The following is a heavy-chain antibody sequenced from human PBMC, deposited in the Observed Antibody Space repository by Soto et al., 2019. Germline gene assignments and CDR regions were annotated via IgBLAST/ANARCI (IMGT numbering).Heavy chain of an antibody. V-gene: IGHV2-70*01. CDR1: GFSLSKSGMC. CDR3: ARMVTIFGGWYYYGMDV. CDR2: IDWDDDK. D-gene: IGHD3-3*01. J-gene: IGHJ6*02. Sequence: SGPTRVNPTQTLTLTCSFSGFSLSKSGMCVSWIRQPPGEALEWLALIDWDDDKYYSTSLKTRLTISKDTSKNKVVLTMTNMDPVDTDTYYCARMVTIFGGWYYYGMDVWGQGTTVTVSS.